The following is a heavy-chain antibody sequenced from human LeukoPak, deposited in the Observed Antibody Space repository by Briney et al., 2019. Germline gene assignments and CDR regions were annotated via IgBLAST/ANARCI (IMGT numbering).Heavy chain of an antibody. CDR2: IIPILGIA. Sequence: SVKVSCKASGGTFSSYAISWVRQAPGQGLEWMGRIIPILGIANYAQKFQGRVTITADKSTSTAYMELSSLRSEDTAVCYCASSPDSYGYSYYYGMDVWGQGTTVTVSS. CDR1: GGTFSSYA. D-gene: IGHD5-18*01. CDR3: ASSPDSYGYSYYYGMDV. V-gene: IGHV1-69*04. J-gene: IGHJ6*02.